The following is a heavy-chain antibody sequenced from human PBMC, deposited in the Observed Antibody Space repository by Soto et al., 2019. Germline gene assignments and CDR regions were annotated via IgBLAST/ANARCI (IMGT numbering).Heavy chain of an antibody. D-gene: IGHD5-18*01. CDR1: GGTFSSYA. J-gene: IGHJ6*02. CDR2: IIPIFGTA. V-gene: IGHV1-69*12. CDR3: ARTSRLGNVDTAMDLYYYYGMDV. Sequence: QVQLVQSGAEVKKPGSSVKVSCKASGGTFSSYAISWVRQAPGQGLEWMGGIIPIFGTANYAQKFQGRVTITADESTSTAYMELSSLRSEDTAVYYCARTSRLGNVDTAMDLYYYYGMDVWGQGTTVTVSS.